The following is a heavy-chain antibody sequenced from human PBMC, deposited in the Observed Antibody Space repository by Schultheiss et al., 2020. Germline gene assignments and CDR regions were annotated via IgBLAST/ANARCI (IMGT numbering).Heavy chain of an antibody. CDR3: ARERTETSRNAFHI. CDR2: IYYSGST. D-gene: IGHD3/OR15-3a*01. J-gene: IGHJ3*02. V-gene: IGHV4-39*02. CDR1: GGSISSSSYY. Sequence: SETLSLTCTVSGGSISSSSYYWGWIRQPPGKGLEWIGSIYYSGSTYYNPSLKSRVTISVDTSKNQFSLRLSSVTAADTAVYYCARERTETSRNAFHIWGQGTKVTVSS.